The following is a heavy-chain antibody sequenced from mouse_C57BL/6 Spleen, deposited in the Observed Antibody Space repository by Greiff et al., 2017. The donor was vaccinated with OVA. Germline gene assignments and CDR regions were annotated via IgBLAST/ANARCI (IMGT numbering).Heavy chain of an antibody. CDR3: ARMLANFFDY. Sequence: EVKLMESGGGLVKPGGSLKLSCAASGFTFSDYGMHWVRQAPEKGLEWVAYISSGSSTIYYADTVKGRFTISRDNAKNTLFLQMTSLRSEDTAMYYCARMLANFFDYWGQGTTLTVSS. CDR2: ISSGSSTI. CDR1: GFTFSDYG. D-gene: IGHD1-1*01. J-gene: IGHJ2*01. V-gene: IGHV5-17*01.